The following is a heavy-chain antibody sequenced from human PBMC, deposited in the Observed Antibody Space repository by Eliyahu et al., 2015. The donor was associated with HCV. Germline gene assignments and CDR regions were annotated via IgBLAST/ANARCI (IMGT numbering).Heavy chain of an antibody. CDR2: LYTVGTT. V-gene: IGHV3-53*01. CDR1: GLTVSGNY. J-gene: IGHJ4*02. Sequence: EVQLVESGGGLIQPGGSLRLSCSASGLTVSGNYMTWVRQAPGKGLEWVSTLYTVGTTYYADSVKGRFIISRDNFKNTLYLQMNNLRVDDTAVYYCARHKDGDYPDYWGQGTLVTISS. CDR3: ARHKDGDYPDY. D-gene: IGHD4-17*01.